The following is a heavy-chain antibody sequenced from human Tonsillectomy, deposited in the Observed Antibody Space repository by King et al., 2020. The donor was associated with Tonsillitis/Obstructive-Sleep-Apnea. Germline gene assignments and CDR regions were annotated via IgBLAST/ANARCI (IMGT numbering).Heavy chain of an antibody. Sequence: ITLKESGPALVKPTQTLTLTCTFSGFSLSTSGMCVSWIRQPPGKALEWLARIDWDDDKYYITSLKTRLTISKDTSKNQVVLTMPNMDPVDTATYYCARSAAIRSKDAFDIWGQGTMVTVSS. CDR2: IDWDDDK. CDR1: GFSLSTSGMC. D-gene: IGHD2-2*02. J-gene: IGHJ3*02. V-gene: IGHV2-70*15. CDR3: ARSAAIRSKDAFDI.